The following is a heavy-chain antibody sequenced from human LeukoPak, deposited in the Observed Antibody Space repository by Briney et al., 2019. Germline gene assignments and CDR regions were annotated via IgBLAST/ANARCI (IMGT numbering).Heavy chain of an antibody. V-gene: IGHV3-74*01. CDR1: GFTFSSYW. D-gene: IGHD3-10*01. Sequence: GGSLRLSCAASGFTFSSYWMHWVRRAPGKGLVWVSRINSDGSSTSYADSVKGRFTISRDNAKNTLYLQMNSLRAEDTAVYYCARGVSGNDRGRNGFDPWGQGTLVTVSS. CDR2: INSDGSST. CDR3: ARGVSGNDRGRNGFDP. J-gene: IGHJ5*02.